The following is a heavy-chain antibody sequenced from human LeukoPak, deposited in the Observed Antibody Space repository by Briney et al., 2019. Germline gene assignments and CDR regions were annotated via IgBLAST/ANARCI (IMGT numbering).Heavy chain of an antibody. V-gene: IGHV3-23*01. CDR2: ISGSGATT. CDR1: GFTFSIYA. Sequence: GGSLRLSCAASGFTFSIYAMTWVRQVPGKGLEWMSAISGSGATTSYADSVKGRFTISRDNSMNTLFLQMDSLRADDTAVYYCAKDPSFRFGGGPYYFDYWGQGSLVTVSS. D-gene: IGHD3-16*01. CDR3: AKDPSFRFGGGPYYFDY. J-gene: IGHJ4*02.